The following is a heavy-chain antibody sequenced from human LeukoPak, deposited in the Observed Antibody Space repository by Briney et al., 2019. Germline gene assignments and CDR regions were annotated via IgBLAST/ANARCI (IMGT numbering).Heavy chain of an antibody. V-gene: IGHV4-31*03. CDR3: AGDIVDTAIGAQRFDY. CDR1: GGSISSGGYY. CDR2: IYYSGST. J-gene: IGHJ4*02. D-gene: IGHD5-18*01. Sequence: PSETLSLTCTVSGGSISSGGYYWRWIRQHPGKGLEWIGYIYYSGSTYYNPSLKSRVTISVDTSKNQFSLKLSSVTAADTAVYYFAGDIVDTAIGAQRFDYWGQGTLVTVSS.